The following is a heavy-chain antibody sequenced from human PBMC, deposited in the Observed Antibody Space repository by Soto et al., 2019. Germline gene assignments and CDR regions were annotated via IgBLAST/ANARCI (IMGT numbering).Heavy chain of an antibody. J-gene: IGHJ3*02. D-gene: IGHD3-22*01. CDR1: GGSISSSNW. CDR2: IYHSGST. CDR3: ARVSVYYYDSSGYYNDAFDI. V-gene: IGHV4-4*02. Sequence: QVQLQESGPGLVKPSGTLSLTCAVSGGSISSSNWWSWVRQPPGKGLEWIGEIYHSGSTNYNPSLKSRGTISVDKSKNQFSLKLSSVTAADTAVYYCARVSVYYYDSSGYYNDAFDIWGQGTMVTVSS.